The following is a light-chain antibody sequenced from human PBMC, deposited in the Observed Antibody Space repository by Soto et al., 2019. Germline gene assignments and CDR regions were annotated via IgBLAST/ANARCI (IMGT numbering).Light chain of an antibody. V-gene: IGKV3D-15*01. J-gene: IGKJ4*01. CDR2: GAS. CDR3: QQYSSSPLT. CDR1: ESVSSK. Sequence: EIVMTQSPATLSVSPGERATLSCRASESVSSKLVWYQKKPGQAPRLLIHGASFRATGIPHRFSGSGAGTDFTLTISSLESEDAAAYYCQQYSSSPLTFGGGTKVDIK.